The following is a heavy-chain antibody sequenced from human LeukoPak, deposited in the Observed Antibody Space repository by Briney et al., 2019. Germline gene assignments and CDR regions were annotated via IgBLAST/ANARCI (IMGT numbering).Heavy chain of an antibody. V-gene: IGHV3-23*01. Sequence: GGSLRLSCAASGVTFSSYTMSWVRQAPGKGLEWVSSITSSGGTTYSADSVKGRFTISRDNSKNTLYLQMNSLRAEDTAIYYCPNTEWELDYWGQGTLVTVSS. D-gene: IGHD1-26*01. CDR2: ITSSGGTT. J-gene: IGHJ4*02. CDR1: GVTFSSYT. CDR3: PNTEWELDY.